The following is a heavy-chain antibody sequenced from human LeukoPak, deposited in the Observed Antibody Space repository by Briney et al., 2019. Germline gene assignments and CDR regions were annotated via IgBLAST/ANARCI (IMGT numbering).Heavy chain of an antibody. CDR1: GGSISSGGYY. D-gene: IGHD6-13*01. CDR2: IYYSGST. J-gene: IGHJ6*02. V-gene: IGHV4-31*03. Sequence: SGTLSLTCTVSGGSISSGGYYWSWIRQHPGKGLEWIGCIYYSGSTYYNPSLKSRVTISVDTSKNQLSLKLSSVTAADTAVYYCARTLTIAAAGTFYYGMDVWGQGTTVTVS. CDR3: ARTLTIAAAGTFYYGMDV.